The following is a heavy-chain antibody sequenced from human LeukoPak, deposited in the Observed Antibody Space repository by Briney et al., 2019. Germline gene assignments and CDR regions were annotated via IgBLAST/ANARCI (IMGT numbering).Heavy chain of an antibody. V-gene: IGHV3-11*01. CDR3: ATDGAGFDT. Sequence: GGSLRLSCAASGFTFNDYYMSWIRQAPGKGLEWLSYINIGGTNTHYADPVKGRFTISRDNAKKSLYLEMNNLRAEDTAVYYCATDGAGFDTWGQGVLVTVSS. J-gene: IGHJ5*02. CDR2: INIGGTNT. CDR1: GFTFNDYY.